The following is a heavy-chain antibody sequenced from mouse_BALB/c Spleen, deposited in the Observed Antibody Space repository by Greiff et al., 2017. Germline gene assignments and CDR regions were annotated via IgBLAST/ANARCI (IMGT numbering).Heavy chain of an antibody. CDR3: ARVGKGAMDY. Sequence: DVQLVESGGGLVKPGGSLKLSCAASGFTFSSYAMSWVRQSPEKRLEWVAEISSGGSYTYYPDTVTGRFTISRDTAKNTLYLEMSSLRSEDTAMYYCARVGKGAMDYWGQGTSVTGSA. CDR1: GFTFSSYA. J-gene: IGHJ4*01. CDR2: ISSGGSYT. V-gene: IGHV5-9-4*01. D-gene: IGHD2-1*01.